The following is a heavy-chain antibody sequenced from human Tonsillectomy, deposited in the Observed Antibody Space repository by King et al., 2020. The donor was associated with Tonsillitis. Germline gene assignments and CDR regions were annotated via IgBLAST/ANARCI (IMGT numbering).Heavy chain of an antibody. D-gene: IGHD1-20*01. CDR2: IYPGDSDT. CDR3: ARQITVALDAFDS. CDR1: GYSFTSNW. J-gene: IGHJ3*02. Sequence: QLVQSGAEVKKAGESLKSSCKGSGYSFTSNWIAWVRQMPGKGLEWMGIIYPGDSDTRYSPSFQGQVTISVDKSISTAYLQWSSLKASDTAMYSCARQITVALDAFDSWGQGTRVTVSS. V-gene: IGHV5-51*01.